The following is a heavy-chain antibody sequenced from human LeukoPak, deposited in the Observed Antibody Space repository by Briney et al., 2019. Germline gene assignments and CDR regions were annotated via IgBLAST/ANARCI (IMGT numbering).Heavy chain of an antibody. D-gene: IGHD2-21*02. J-gene: IGHJ4*02. V-gene: IGHV1-3*01. Sequence: ASVTVSCTASGYTFTNYVVHWVRQAPGQRPEWMGYINAGNGDTKYSKNFQDRVTITRDTSASTAYMEVSSLTSEDMALYSCVRDDCAADACYPGGYWGQGTLVTVSS. CDR1: GYTFTNYV. CDR3: VRDDCAADACYPGGY. CDR2: INAGNGDT.